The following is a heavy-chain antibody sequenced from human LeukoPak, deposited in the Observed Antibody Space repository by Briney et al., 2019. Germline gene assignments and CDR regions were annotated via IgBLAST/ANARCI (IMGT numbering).Heavy chain of an antibody. CDR1: GSTLSCDW. CDR2: ISSSSSYT. V-gene: IGHV3-11*06. Sequence: PGGSLRPSCLASGSTLSCDWMGWVRQPQGKGLEWVSYISSSSSYTNYADSVKGRFTISRDNAKNSLYLQMNSLRAEDTAVYYCARAEGYWGQGTLVTVSS. CDR3: ARAEGY. J-gene: IGHJ4*02.